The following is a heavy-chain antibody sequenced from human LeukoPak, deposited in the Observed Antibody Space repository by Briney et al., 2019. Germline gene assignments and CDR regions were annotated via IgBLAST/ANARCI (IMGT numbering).Heavy chain of an antibody. CDR2: ISGSGGST. D-gene: IGHD1-26*01. CDR3: AKGTNSGSYYFIV. J-gene: IGHJ4*02. V-gene: IGHV3-23*01. Sequence: GGSLRLSCAASGFTFSSYEMNWVRQAPGKGLEWVSAISGSGGSTYYADSVKGRFTISRDNSKNTLYLQMNSLRAEDTAVYYCAKGTNSGSYYFIVWGQGTLVTVSS. CDR1: GFTFSSYE.